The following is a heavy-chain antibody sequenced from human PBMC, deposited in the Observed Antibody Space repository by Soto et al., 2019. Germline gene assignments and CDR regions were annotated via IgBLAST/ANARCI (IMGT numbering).Heavy chain of an antibody. Sequence: QVQLVQSGAEVKKPGASVKVSCKASGYTFTGYYMHRVRQAPGQGLEWMGWINPNSGGTNYAQKFQGGVTMTRDTSISTAYMELSRLRSDDTAVYYCARTHCISTSCYSPYYYYGMDVWGQGTTVTVSS. CDR2: INPNSGGT. D-gene: IGHD2-2*01. CDR1: GYTFTGYY. J-gene: IGHJ6*02. CDR3: ARTHCISTSCYSPYYYYGMDV. V-gene: IGHV1-2*02.